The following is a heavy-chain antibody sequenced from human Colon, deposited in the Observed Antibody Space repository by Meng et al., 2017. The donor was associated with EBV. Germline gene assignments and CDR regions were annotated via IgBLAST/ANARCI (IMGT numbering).Heavy chain of an antibody. CDR2: ISCYNGDT. D-gene: IGHD6-19*01. CDR1: GYTFTHHG. Sequence: QLQLEHAGAEVKKPGASVRVSCKASGYTFTHHGISWIRQAPGQGLEWMGWISCYNGDTNYAQKLQGRVTMTTDTSTNTAYMDLRGLRSDDTAVYYCARDPSNTSGRYAYFDYWGQGTLVTVSS. V-gene: IGHV1-18*01. J-gene: IGHJ4*02. CDR3: ARDPSNTSGRYAYFDY.